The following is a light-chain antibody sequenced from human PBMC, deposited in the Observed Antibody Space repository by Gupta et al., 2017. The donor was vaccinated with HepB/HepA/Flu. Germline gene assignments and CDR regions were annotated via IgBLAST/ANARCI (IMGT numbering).Light chain of an antibody. V-gene: IGLV2-14*03. CDR1: SRDVGGYHY. CDR3: RSDTSSSTLV. Sequence: SALTQPASVSGSPGQSNTISCTGTSRDVGGYHYVFWDQHRPGKTTNLMIYDVSNRSTGVCNRFSVSKSDNTASLTISEHQDEAEDDYYCRSDTSSSTLVFGGGTKLTVL. CDR2: DVS. J-gene: IGLJ3*02.